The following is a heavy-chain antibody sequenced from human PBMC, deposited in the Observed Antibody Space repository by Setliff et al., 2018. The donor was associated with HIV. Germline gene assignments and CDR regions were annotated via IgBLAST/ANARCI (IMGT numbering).Heavy chain of an antibody. V-gene: IGHV4-4*07. Sequence: PSETLSLTCTVSGGSISSYYWSWIRQPAGKGLEWIGRLYTSGTTKYSPSLKSRVTISVDTSKKQFSLRLSSVTAADTAVYYCARGTSGGHSSGYYYFDYWGHGTLVTVSS. CDR3: ARGTSGGHSSGYYYFDY. CDR2: LYTSGTT. CDR1: GGSISSYY. D-gene: IGHD3-22*01. J-gene: IGHJ4*01.